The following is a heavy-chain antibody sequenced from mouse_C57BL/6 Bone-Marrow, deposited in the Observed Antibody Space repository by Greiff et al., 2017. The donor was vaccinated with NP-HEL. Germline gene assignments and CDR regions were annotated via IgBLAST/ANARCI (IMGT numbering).Heavy chain of an antibody. CDR1: GYTFTSYW. CDR2: IDPSDSET. V-gene: IGHV1-52*01. D-gene: IGHD1-1*01. CDR3: ARLITTVGDY. Sequence: QVQLQQPGAELVRPGSSVKLSCKASGYTFTSYWMHWVKQRPIQGLEWIGNIDPSDSETHYNQKFKDKATLTVDKSSSTAYTQLSSLTSEDSAVYYCARLITTVGDYWGQGTTLTVSS. J-gene: IGHJ2*01.